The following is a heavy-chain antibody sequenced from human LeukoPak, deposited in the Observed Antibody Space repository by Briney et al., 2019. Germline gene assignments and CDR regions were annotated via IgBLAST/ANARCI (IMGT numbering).Heavy chain of an antibody. Sequence: ASVKVSCKASGGTFSSYAISWVRQAPGQGLEWMGGINAGNGDTKYSQKFQGRVTITRDTSASTAYMELSSLRSEDTAVYYCARVSGYEFWSGYRSPSYGYYGMDVWGQGTTVTVSS. CDR1: GGTFSSYA. CDR2: INAGNGDT. J-gene: IGHJ6*02. D-gene: IGHD3-3*01. CDR3: ARVSGYEFWSGYRSPSYGYYGMDV. V-gene: IGHV1-3*01.